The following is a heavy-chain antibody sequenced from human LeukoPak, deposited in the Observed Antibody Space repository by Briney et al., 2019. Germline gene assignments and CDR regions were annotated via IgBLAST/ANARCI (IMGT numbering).Heavy chain of an antibody. V-gene: IGHV1-69*05. D-gene: IGHD5-12*01. CDR3: AREARDIVATRASCWFDP. J-gene: IGHJ5*02. CDR1: GGTFSSYA. CDR2: IIPIFGTA. Sequence: SVKVSCKASGGTFSSYAISWVRQAPGQGLEWMGGIIPIFGTANYAQKFQGRVTMTTDTSTSTAYMELRSLRSDDTAVYYCAREARDIVATRASCWFDPWGQGTLVTVSS.